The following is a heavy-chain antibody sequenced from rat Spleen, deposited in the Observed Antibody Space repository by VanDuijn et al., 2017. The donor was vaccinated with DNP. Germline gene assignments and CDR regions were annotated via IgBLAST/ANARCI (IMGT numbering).Heavy chain of an antibody. D-gene: IGHD4-3*01. V-gene: IGHV5-25*01. CDR1: GFTFSDYA. CDR2: ISPSGGST. J-gene: IGHJ2*01. CDR3: ARHNDFGGGRWDY. Sequence: EVQLVESGGGLVQPGRSLKLSCVASGFTFSDYAMAWVRQAPKKGLKWVAYISPSGGSTYYRDSVKGRFTISRDNANRTLYLQMDSLRSEDTATYYCARHNDFGGGRWDYWGQGVIVTVSS.